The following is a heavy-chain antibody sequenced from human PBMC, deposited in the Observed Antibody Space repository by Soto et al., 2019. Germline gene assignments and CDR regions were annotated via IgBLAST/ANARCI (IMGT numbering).Heavy chain of an antibody. CDR2: INHSGST. V-gene: IGHV4-34*01. CDR1: GGSFSGYY. D-gene: IGHD3-22*01. Sequence: NPSETLSLTCAVYGGSFSGYYWSWIRQPPGKGLEWIGEINHSGSTNYNPSLKSRVTISVDTSKNQFSLKLSSVTAADTAVYYCARTLRSGYKQWGQGTLVTVSS. CDR3: ARTLRSGYKQ. J-gene: IGHJ4*02.